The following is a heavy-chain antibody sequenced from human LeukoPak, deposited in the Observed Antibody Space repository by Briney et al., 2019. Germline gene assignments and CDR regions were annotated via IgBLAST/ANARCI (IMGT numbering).Heavy chain of an antibody. CDR1: GFTFSSYA. CDR3: AKSYYYDSSGYYRDYYYFYGMDV. CDR2: ISGSGGGT. Sequence: GGSLRLSCAASGFTFSSYAMSGVRQAPGKGLEWVSAISGSGGGTYYADSVKGRFTISRDNSKNTLYLQMNSLRAEDTAVYYCAKSYYYDSSGYYRDYYYFYGMDVWGQGTTVTVSS. D-gene: IGHD3-22*01. V-gene: IGHV3-23*01. J-gene: IGHJ6*02.